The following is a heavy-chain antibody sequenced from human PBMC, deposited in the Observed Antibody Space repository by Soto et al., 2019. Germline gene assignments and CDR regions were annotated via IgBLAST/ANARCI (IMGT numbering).Heavy chain of an antibody. Sequence: SETLSLTCTVSGGSISSSSYYWGWIRQPPGKGLEWIGSIYYSGSTYYNPSLKSRVTISVDTSKNQFSLKLSSVTAADTAVYYCATGTYFYYSSGYYSDLFSSCGQGTLVTVSS. CDR3: ATGTYFYYSSGYYSDLFSS. CDR1: GGSISSSSYY. J-gene: IGHJ5*01. CDR2: IYYSGST. D-gene: IGHD3-22*01. V-gene: IGHV4-39*01.